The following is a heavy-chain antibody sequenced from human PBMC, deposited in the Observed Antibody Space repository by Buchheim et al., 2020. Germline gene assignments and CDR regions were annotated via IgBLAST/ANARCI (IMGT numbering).Heavy chain of an antibody. CDR1: GGSFSGYY. CDR3: ARDPTDYGDYTYYFDY. J-gene: IGHJ4*02. D-gene: IGHD4-17*01. Sequence: QVQLQQWGAGLLKPSETLSLTCAVYGGSFSGYYWSWIRQPPGKGLEWIGEINHSGSTNYNPSLKSRVTISVDTSKNQFSLKLSSVTAADTAVYYCARDPTDYGDYTYYFDYWGQGTL. V-gene: IGHV4-34*01. CDR2: INHSGST.